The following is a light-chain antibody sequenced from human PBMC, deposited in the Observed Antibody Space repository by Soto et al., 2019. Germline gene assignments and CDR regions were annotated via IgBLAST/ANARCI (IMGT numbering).Light chain of an antibody. Sequence: QSVLTQPASVSGSPGQSITISCTGTSSDVGGYNFVSWYQQHPGKAPKLMSYEVTKRPSGVSDRFSGSKSGNTASLTISGLQAEDEADYYCSSYTTTSTPYVFGTGTKLTVL. V-gene: IGLV2-14*01. CDR3: SSYTTTSTPYV. CDR2: EVT. J-gene: IGLJ1*01. CDR1: SSDVGGYNF.